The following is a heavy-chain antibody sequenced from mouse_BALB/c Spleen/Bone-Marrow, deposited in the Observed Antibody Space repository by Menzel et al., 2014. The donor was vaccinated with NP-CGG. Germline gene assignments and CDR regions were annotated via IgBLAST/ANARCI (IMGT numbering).Heavy chain of an antibody. Sequence: EVQLQESGAELVKPGASVKLSCTASGFNIKDTYMHWVKQRPEQGLEWIGRIDPANGNTKYDPKFQGKAAITADTSSNTTYLQLSSLTSEDTAVYYCARWEYYAMDYWGQGTSVTVSS. CDR2: IDPANGNT. J-gene: IGHJ4*01. CDR3: ARWEYYAMDY. CDR1: GFNIKDTY. V-gene: IGHV14-3*02. D-gene: IGHD4-1*01.